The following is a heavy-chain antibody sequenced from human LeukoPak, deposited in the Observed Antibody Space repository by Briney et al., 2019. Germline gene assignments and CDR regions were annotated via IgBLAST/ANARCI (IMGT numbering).Heavy chain of an antibody. CDR1: GGSFSGYY. J-gene: IGHJ6*02. CDR3: ARTSGDWSSWAWIGVDV. V-gene: IGHV4-34*01. D-gene: IGHD3-9*01. Sequence: SETLSLTCAVYGGSFSGYYWNWIRQPPGKGLEWIGEIEHSGTTKYNPSSLKSRVTISADTSKNQFSLKVSSVTAADTAVYYCARTSGDWSSWAWIGVDVWGQGTTVTVSS. CDR2: IEHSGTT.